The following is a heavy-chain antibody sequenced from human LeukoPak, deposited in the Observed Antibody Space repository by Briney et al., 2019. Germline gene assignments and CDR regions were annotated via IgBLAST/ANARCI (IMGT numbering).Heavy chain of an antibody. J-gene: IGHJ4*02. CDR3: ARARITMVRGVIIDY. Sequence: SETLSLTCAVYGGSFSGYYWSWIRQPPGKGLEWIGEINHSGSTNYNPSLKSRVTISVDTSKNQFSLKLSSVTAADTTVYYCARARITMVRGVIIDYWGQGTLVTVSS. CDR1: GGSFSGYY. D-gene: IGHD3-10*01. V-gene: IGHV4-34*01. CDR2: INHSGST.